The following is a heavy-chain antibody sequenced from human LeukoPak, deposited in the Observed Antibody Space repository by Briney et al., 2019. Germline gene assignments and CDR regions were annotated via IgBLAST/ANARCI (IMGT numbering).Heavy chain of an antibody. Sequence: PSETLSLTCTVSGGSISSYYWSWIRQPPGKGLEWIGYIYYSGSTNYNPSLKSRVTISVDTSKNQFSLKLSSVTAADTAVYYCARHYEPAERGFWVDPWGQGTLVTVSS. J-gene: IGHJ5*01. V-gene: IGHV4-59*08. CDR3: ARHYEPAERGFWVDP. D-gene: IGHD2-2*01. CDR2: IYYSGST. CDR1: GGSISSYY.